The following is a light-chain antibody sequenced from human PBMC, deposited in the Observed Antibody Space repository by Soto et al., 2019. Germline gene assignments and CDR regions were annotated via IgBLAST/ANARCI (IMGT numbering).Light chain of an antibody. J-gene: IGKJ1*01. V-gene: IGKV3-20*01. Sequence: EIVLTQSPGTLSLSPGEIDTLSCRASQSVSSSYLAWYQQKPGQAPRLLIYDTSSRATGIPDRFSGSGSGTDFTLAISRLEPEDFAVYYCQQCGSSPSFGQGTKVELK. CDR2: DTS. CDR1: QSVSSSY. CDR3: QQCGSSPS.